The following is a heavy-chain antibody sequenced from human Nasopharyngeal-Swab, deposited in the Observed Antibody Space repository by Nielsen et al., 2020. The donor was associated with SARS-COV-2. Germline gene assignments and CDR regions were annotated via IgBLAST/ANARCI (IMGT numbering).Heavy chain of an antibody. CDR1: GFTFTSYA. J-gene: IGHJ4*02. CDR2: VNGNGADT. Sequence: GESLKISCAVSGFTFTSYAMNWVRQAPGKGLEWLSAVNGNGADTYYADSVKGRFTISKDNSKNTLYLHMNSLRAEDTAVYYCAKDLTGYYAPLDQWGQGVLVTVSS. CDR3: AKDLTGYYAPLDQ. D-gene: IGHD3-9*01. V-gene: IGHV3-23*01.